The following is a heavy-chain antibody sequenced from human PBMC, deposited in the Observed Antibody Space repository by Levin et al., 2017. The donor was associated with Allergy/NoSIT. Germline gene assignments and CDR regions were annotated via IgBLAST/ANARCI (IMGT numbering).Heavy chain of an antibody. Sequence: GGSLRLSCAASGFTFSSYGMHWVRQAPGKGLEWVAVISYDGSNKYYADSVKGRFTISRDNSKNTLYLQMNSLRAEDTAVYYCVLYGSGSYYFDYWGQGTLVTVSS. V-gene: IGHV3-30*03. J-gene: IGHJ4*02. CDR3: VLYGSGSYYFDY. CDR1: GFTFSSYG. D-gene: IGHD3-10*01. CDR2: ISYDGSNK.